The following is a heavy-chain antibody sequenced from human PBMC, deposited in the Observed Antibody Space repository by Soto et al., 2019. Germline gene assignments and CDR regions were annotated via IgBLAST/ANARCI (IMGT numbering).Heavy chain of an antibody. D-gene: IGHD1-7*01. CDR2: ISYSGST. CDR3: ATMGTSATGLYYCDY. Sequence: QVQLQESGPGLVKPSQTLSLTCTVSGGSISSGNYYWSWIRQPPGKGLEWIGFISYSGSTYYNASLKSRVTISVDTSKNQFSLNLNSVTAADTAVYYCATMGTSATGLYYCDYWGQGTLVTVSS. CDR1: GGSISSGNYY. V-gene: IGHV4-30-4*01. J-gene: IGHJ4*02.